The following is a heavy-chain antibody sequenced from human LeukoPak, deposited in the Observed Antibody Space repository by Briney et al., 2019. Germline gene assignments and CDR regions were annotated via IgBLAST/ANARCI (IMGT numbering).Heavy chain of an antibody. J-gene: IGHJ4*02. D-gene: IGHD6-19*01. CDR1: GFTFDDYA. CDR3: AKGTGGYSSGGYFDY. CDR2: ISWNSGSI. Sequence: PGRSLRLSCAASGFTFDDYAMHWDRQAPGKGLEWVSGISWNSGSIGYADSVKGRFTISRDNAKNSLYLQMNSLRAEDMALYYCAKGTGGYSSGGYFDYWGQGTLVTVSS. V-gene: IGHV3-9*03.